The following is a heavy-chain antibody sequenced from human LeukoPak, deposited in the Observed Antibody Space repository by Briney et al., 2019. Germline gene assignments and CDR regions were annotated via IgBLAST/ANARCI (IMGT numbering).Heavy chain of an antibody. D-gene: IGHD2-2*02. J-gene: IGHJ3*02. Sequence: SETLSLTCTVSGGSISSGTYYWGWIRQPPGKGLEWIGSIYYSGSTYYNPSLKSRVTISVDTSKNQFSLKLSSVTAADTAVYYCARRSVVPAAINAFDIWGQGTMVTVSS. CDR2: IYYSGST. CDR3: ARRSVVPAAINAFDI. V-gene: IGHV4-39*01. CDR1: GGSISSGTYY.